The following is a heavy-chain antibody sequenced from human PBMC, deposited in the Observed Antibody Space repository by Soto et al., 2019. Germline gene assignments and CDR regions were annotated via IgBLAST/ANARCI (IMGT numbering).Heavy chain of an antibody. CDR2: MNPNSGNT. V-gene: IGHV1-8*01. CDR1: GYTFTSYD. CDR3: ARGSGSSSSAAFDI. Sequence: ASVKVSCKASGYTFTSYDINWVRQATGQGLEWMGWMNPNSGNTGYAQKFQGRVTMTRNTSISTAYMELSSLRSEDTAVYYCARGSGSSSSAAFDIWGQGAMVTVSS. J-gene: IGHJ3*02. D-gene: IGHD6-6*01.